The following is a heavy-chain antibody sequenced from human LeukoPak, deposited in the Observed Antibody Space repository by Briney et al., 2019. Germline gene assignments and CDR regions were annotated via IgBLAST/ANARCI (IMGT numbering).Heavy chain of an antibody. CDR2: ISSSSSYI. V-gene: IGHV3-21*01. CDR3: ARVSDNYYDSSGYYYSPYYYYMDV. Sequence: GGSLRLSCAASGFTFSSYSMNWVRQAPGKGLEWVSSISSSSSYIYYADSVKGRFTISRDNAKNSLYLQMNSLSAEDTAVYYCARVSDNYYDSSGYYYSPYYYYMDVWGKGTTVTVSS. CDR1: GFTFSSYS. D-gene: IGHD3-22*01. J-gene: IGHJ6*03.